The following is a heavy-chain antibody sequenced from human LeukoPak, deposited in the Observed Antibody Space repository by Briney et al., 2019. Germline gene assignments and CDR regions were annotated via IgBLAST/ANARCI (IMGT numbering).Heavy chain of an antibody. CDR1: GFTFTSYW. CDR3: AKSGYSYGYGFDY. J-gene: IGHJ4*02. Sequence: GASLKISCKGSGFTFTSYWIGWVRQMPGKGLEWMGIIYPGDSDTRYSPSFQGQVTISADKSISTAYLQWSSLKASDTAMYYCAKSGYSYGYGFDYWGQGTLVTVSS. CDR2: IYPGDSDT. V-gene: IGHV5-51*01. D-gene: IGHD5-18*01.